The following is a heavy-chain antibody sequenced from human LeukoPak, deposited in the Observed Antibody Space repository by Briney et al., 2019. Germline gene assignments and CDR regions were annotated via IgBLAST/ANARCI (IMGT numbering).Heavy chain of an antibody. D-gene: IGHD6-19*01. CDR1: GGSISSYY. V-gene: IGHV4-59*01. CDR3: AGSGWYGSWFDP. Sequence: SETLSLTCTVSGGSISSYYWGWIRQPPGKGLEWIGYIYYSGSTNYNPSLKSRVTISVDTSKNQFSLKLSSVTAADTAVYYCAGSGWYGSWFDPWGQGTLVTVSS. J-gene: IGHJ5*02. CDR2: IYYSGST.